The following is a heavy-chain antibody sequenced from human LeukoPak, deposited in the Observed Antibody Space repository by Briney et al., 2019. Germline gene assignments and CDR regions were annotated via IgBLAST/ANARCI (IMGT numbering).Heavy chain of an antibody. D-gene: IGHD3-10*01. CDR1: GYSFTSYW. J-gene: IGHJ4*02. CDR2: IYPGDSDT. Sequence: GESLKISCKGSGYSFTSYWIGWVRQMPGKGLEWMGIIYPGDSDTRYSPSFQGQVTISADKSTSTAYLQWSSLKASDTAMYYCARTTGITMVRGVINYFDYWGQGTLVTVSS. V-gene: IGHV5-51*01. CDR3: ARTTGITMVRGVINYFDY.